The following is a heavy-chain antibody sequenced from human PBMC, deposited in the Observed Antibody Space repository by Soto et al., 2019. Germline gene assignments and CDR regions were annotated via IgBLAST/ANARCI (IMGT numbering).Heavy chain of an antibody. CDR2: ISGSGGST. V-gene: IGHV3-23*01. J-gene: IGHJ6*03. Sequence: EVQLLESGGGLVQPGGSLRLSCAASGFTFSSYAMSWVRQAPGKGLEWVSAISGSGGSTYYADSVKGRFTISRHNTNDPQYRQTNSLRADDTAVYYCAKASRTAYSNSGFYYDYYMDVWGKGTTFTVSS. D-gene: IGHD6-13*01. CDR1: GFTFSSYA. CDR3: AKASRTAYSNSGFYYDYYMDV.